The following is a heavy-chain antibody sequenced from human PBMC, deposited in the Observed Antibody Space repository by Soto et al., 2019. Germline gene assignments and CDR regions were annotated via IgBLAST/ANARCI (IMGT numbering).Heavy chain of an antibody. J-gene: IGHJ5*02. CDR2: IYHSGST. D-gene: IGHD5-18*01. Sequence: SETLSLTCAVSGGSISSGGYSWSWIRQPPGKGLEWIGYIYHSGSTYYNPSLKSRVTISVDRSKNQFSLKLSSVTAADTAVYYCARGVPYSYGYVSWFDPWGKGIRVTLSS. V-gene: IGHV4-30-2*01. CDR1: GGSISSGGYS. CDR3: ARGVPYSYGYVSWFDP.